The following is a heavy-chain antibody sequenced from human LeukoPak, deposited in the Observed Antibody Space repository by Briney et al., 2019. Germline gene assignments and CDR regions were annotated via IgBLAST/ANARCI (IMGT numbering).Heavy chain of an antibody. CDR2: ISSSSSTI. CDR3: ARENTFGGVIVPVQSFDY. J-gene: IGHJ4*02. CDR1: GFTFSSYS. Sequence: GGSLRLSCAASGFTFSSYSMNWVRQAPGKGLEWVSYISSSSSTIYYADSVKGRFTISRDNAKSSLYLQMNSLRVEDTAVYYCARENTFGGVIVPVQSFDYWGQGTLVTVSS. V-gene: IGHV3-48*01. D-gene: IGHD3-16*02.